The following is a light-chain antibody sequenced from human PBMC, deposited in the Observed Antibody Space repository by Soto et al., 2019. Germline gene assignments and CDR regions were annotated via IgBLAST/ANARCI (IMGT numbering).Light chain of an antibody. J-gene: IGLJ3*02. V-gene: IGLV3-21*02. CDR2: DVS. CDR3: QVWDSSSDHVV. Sequence: SYELTQPPSVSVAPGQTSRITCGGNNIGGKSVHWYQQKPGQAPVLVVNDVSDRPSGIPERFSGSKSGNTATLTISRVEAGDEADYYCQVWDSSSDHVVFVGGTKLTVL. CDR1: NIGGKS.